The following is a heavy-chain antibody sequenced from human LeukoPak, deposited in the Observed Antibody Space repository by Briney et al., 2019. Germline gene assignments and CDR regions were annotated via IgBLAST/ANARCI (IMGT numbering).Heavy chain of an antibody. CDR1: GGTFSSYA. CDR2: IIPILGIA. CDR3: AAEGNDYGDYGY. D-gene: IGHD4-17*01. V-gene: IGHV1-69*04. J-gene: IGHJ4*02. Sequence: ASVKVSCKASGGTFSSYAISWVRQAPGQGLEWMGRIIPILGIANYAQKFQGRVTITRDMSTSTAYMELSSLRSEDTAVYYCAAEGNDYGDYGYWGQGTLVTVSS.